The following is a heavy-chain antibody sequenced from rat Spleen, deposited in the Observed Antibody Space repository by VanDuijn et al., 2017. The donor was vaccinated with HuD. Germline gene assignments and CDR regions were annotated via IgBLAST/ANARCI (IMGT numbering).Heavy chain of an antibody. Sequence: EVQLVESDGGLVQPGRSLKLSCAASGFTFSDYYMAWVRQAPTKGLEWVATISYDGSSTYYRDSVKGRFTISRDNAKNTQYLQMDSLRSEDTATYYCARRGNSVYWNFDFWGPGTMVTVSS. CDR2: ISYDGSST. V-gene: IGHV5-29*01. CDR3: ARRGNSVYWNFDF. CDR1: GFTFSDYY. D-gene: IGHD4-4*01. J-gene: IGHJ1*01.